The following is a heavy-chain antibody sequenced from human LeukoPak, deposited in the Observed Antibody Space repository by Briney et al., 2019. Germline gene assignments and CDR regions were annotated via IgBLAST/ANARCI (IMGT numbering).Heavy chain of an antibody. CDR3: ARDSDGVLDY. Sequence: GGSLRLSCAASGFTFTTYWMAWVRQAPGKGLEWVANIKQDGSEKYYVDSVKGRFTISRDNAENSLYLQMNSLRAEDTAVYYCARDSDGVLDYWGQGTLVTVSS. CDR1: GFTFTTYW. D-gene: IGHD3-10*01. J-gene: IGHJ4*02. V-gene: IGHV3-7*04. CDR2: IKQDGSEK.